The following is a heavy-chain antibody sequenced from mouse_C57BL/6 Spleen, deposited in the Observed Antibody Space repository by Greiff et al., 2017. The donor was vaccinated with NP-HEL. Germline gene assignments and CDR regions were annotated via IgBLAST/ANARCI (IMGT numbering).Heavy chain of an antibody. CDR3: ALELRSYFDD. Sequence: QVQLQQSGPELVKPGASVKISCKASGYAFSSSWMNWVKQRPGKGLEWIGRIYPGDGDTNYNGKFKGKATLTADKSASTAYMQLSSLTSEDSAVYCCALELRSYFDDWGQGTTLTVAS. J-gene: IGHJ2*01. CDR2: IYPGDGDT. CDR1: GYAFSSSW. V-gene: IGHV1-82*01. D-gene: IGHD1-1*01.